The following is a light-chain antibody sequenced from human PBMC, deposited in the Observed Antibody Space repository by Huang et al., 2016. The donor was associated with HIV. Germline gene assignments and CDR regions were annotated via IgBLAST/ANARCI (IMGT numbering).Light chain of an antibody. J-gene: IGKJ1*01. CDR1: QSVNNK. CDR2: GPS. Sequence: EIVMTQFPGTVSVSPGERATLSCRASQSVNNKLAWYQQKPGQAPRLLIYGPSTRVAGIPARFSGSGSGTEFTLTITSLQSEDFAVYYCQQYNDWPRTFGQGTKVEIK. CDR3: QQYNDWPRT. V-gene: IGKV3-15*01.